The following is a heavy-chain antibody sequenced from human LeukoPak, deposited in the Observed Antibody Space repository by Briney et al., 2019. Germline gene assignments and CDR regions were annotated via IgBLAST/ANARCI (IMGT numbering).Heavy chain of an antibody. D-gene: IGHD1-1*01. CDR2: IDTSGGT. Sequence: SQTLSLTCTVSGGSISSGSDYWSWIRQPAGKGLEWIGHIDTSGGTNYNPSLKSRVTISVDTSKNQFSLKLSSVAAADTAVYYCARYKRGLFSKYYFDYWGQGTLVTVSS. CDR1: GGSISSGSDY. V-gene: IGHV4-61*09. J-gene: IGHJ4*02. CDR3: ARYKRGLFSKYYFDY.